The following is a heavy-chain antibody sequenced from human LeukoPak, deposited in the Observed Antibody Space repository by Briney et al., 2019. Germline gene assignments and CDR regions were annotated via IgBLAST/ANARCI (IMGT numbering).Heavy chain of an antibody. J-gene: IGHJ4*02. Sequence: SETLSLTCAVYGGSFSGYYWSWIRQPPGKGLEWSGEINHSGSTNYNPSLKSRVTISVDTSKNQFSLKLSSVTAADTAVYYCARVAPYYYGSGGSRPVDYWGQGTLVTVSS. CDR2: INHSGST. CDR3: ARVAPYYYGSGGSRPVDY. D-gene: IGHD3-10*01. V-gene: IGHV4-34*01. CDR1: GGSFSGYY.